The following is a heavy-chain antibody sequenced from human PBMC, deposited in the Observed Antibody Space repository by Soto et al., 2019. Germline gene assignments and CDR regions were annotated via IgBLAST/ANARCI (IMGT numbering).Heavy chain of an antibody. CDR3: ARDGALYSSSSHLVPYYFDY. V-gene: IGHV1-69*13. D-gene: IGHD6-6*01. J-gene: IGHJ4*02. Sequence: SVKVSCKASGGTFSSYAISWVRQAPGQGLEWMGGIIPIFGTANYAQKFQGRVTITADESTSTAYMELSSLRSEDTAVYYCARDGALYSSSSHLVPYYFDYWGQGTLVTVSS. CDR2: IIPIFGTA. CDR1: GGTFSSYA.